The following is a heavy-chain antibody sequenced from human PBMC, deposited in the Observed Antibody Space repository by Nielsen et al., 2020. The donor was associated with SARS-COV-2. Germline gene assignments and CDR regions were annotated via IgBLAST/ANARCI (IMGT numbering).Heavy chain of an antibody. CDR1: GFTFSDYY. V-gene: IGHV3-74*01. Sequence: GESLKISCAASGFTFSDYYMNWVRQAPGKGLVWVSRINSDGSSTSYADSVKGRFTISRDNAKNTLYLQMNSLRAEDTAVYYCAGARDYFDYWGQGTLVTVSS. CDR2: INSDGSST. J-gene: IGHJ4*02. D-gene: IGHD3-16*01. CDR3: AGARDYFDY.